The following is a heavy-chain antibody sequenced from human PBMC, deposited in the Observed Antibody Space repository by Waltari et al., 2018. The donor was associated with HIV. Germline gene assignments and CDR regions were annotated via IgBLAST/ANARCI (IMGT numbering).Heavy chain of an antibody. Sequence: QVHLEQWGTGLLRPSETLSLTCAVYGGSFSGYYWSWIRQSPGRGLEWIGEVNHVGRTNYSPSLKGLVTVSVDTSKNQFSLTMRSVTAADTAVYYCARDFAPGLAVDDDDGEFFYYGLDVWGQGTTVTVSS. D-gene: IGHD6-19*01. CDR3: ARDFAPGLAVDDDDGEFFYYGLDV. CDR1: GGSFSGYY. V-gene: IGHV4-34*01. CDR2: VNHVGRT. J-gene: IGHJ6*01.